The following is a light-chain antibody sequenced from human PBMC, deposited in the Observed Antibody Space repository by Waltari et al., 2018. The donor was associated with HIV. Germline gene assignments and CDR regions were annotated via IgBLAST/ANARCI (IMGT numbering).Light chain of an antibody. Sequence: QAVVTQEPSLTVSPGGTVTLTCGSSTGAVTSGLYPFWFQQKPGQAPRTLIYDTTNKNSWTPARFSGSRLGGKAALTLSGAQPEDEAEYYCLVFYSDAAVFGGGTKLTVL. CDR2: DTT. J-gene: IGLJ2*01. CDR1: TGAVTSGLY. V-gene: IGLV7-46*01. CDR3: LVFYSDAAV.